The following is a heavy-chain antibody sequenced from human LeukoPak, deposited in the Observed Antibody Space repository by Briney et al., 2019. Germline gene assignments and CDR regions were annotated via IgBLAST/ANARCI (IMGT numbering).Heavy chain of an antibody. Sequence: SETLSLTCTVSGDSISSYYWSWIRQPPGKGLEWIGYIYYSGSTNYNPSLKGRVTISVDTSKNQFSLKLSSVTAADTAVYYCARHGTSGSYYRYFDYWGQGTLVTVSS. V-gene: IGHV4-59*08. CDR2: IYYSGST. CDR3: ARHGTSGSYYRYFDY. J-gene: IGHJ4*02. D-gene: IGHD1-26*01. CDR1: GDSISSYY.